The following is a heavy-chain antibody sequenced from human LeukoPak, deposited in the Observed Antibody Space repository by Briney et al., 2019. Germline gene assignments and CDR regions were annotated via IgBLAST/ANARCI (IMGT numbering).Heavy chain of an antibody. D-gene: IGHD3-16*01. J-gene: IGHJ6*02. CDR2: IWYDGSNK. V-gene: IGHV3-30*02. Sequence: GGSLRLSCAASGFTFSSYGMHWVRQAPGKGLEWVAVIWYDGSNKYYADSVKGRFTISRDNSKNTLYLQMNSLRAEDAAVYYCAKDTVLGGYYYYGMDVWGQGTTVTVSS. CDR3: AKDTVLGGYYYYGMDV. CDR1: GFTFSSYG.